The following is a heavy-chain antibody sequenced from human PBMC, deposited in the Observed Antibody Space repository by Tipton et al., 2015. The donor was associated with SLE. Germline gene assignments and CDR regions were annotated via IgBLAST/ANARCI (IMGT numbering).Heavy chain of an antibody. D-gene: IGHD1-14*01. CDR1: GYTFTSYG. V-gene: IGHV3-53*01. CDR3: AREIRNGYFDL. CDR2: LYATNTA. J-gene: IGHJ2*01. Sequence: SGAEVKKPGASVKVSCKASGYTFTSYGISWVRQAPGKGLEWVSLLYATNTAYYADSVKGRFTISTDNSKKTLYLHMSSLSPEDTAVYYCAREIRNGYFDLWGRGTLVTVSS.